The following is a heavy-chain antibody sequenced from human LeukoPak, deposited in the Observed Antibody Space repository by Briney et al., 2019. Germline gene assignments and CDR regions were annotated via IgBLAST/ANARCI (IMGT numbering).Heavy chain of an antibody. CDR1: GFTFSNYW. D-gene: IGHD3-22*01. CDR3: ERVPYYESSGRFDY. J-gene: IGHJ4*02. Sequence: GGSLRLSCAASGFTFSNYWMHWVRQAPGKGLVWVSRINTDGSSTNYADPVKGRFTISRDNAKNRLYLQMNSLRAEDTAAYYCERVPYYESSGRFDYWGQGTLVTVSS. V-gene: IGHV3-74*01. CDR2: INTDGSST.